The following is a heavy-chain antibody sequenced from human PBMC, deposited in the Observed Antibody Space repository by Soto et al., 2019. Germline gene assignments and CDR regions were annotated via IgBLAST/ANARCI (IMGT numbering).Heavy chain of an antibody. CDR1: GFTVSSNY. Sequence: EVQLVESGGGLIQPEGSLRLSCAASGFTVSSNYMSWVRQAPGKGLEWVSVIYSGGSTYYADSVKGRFTISRDNSKNTLYLQMNSLRAKDTAVYYCARDRVESGYPEYFQHWGQGTLVTVSS. CDR2: IYSGGST. J-gene: IGHJ1*01. D-gene: IGHD3-22*01. V-gene: IGHV3-53*01. CDR3: ARDRVESGYPEYFQH.